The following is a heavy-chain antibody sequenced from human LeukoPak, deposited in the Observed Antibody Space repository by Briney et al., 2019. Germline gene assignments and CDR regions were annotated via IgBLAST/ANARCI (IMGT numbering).Heavy chain of an antibody. CDR3: ERVALYPGSPSLYARDFDC. D-gene: IGHD2/OR15-2a*01. CDR1: RFCLRSYT. CDR2: ITSGVYQ. V-gene: IGHV3-48*03. J-gene: IGHJ4*02. Sequence: GALRLSRVSSRFCLRSYTIIWVRPAPGRGVEWMYAITSGVYQVYSESEKGRVTISRNNGMNALYVQVNFLRVEHTPVFFCERVALYPGSPSLYARDFDCWGQGTLVTVSS.